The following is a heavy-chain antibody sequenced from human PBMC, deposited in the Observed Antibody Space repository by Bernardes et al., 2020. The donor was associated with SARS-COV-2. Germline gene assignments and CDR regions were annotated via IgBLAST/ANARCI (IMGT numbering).Heavy chain of an antibody. D-gene: IGHD3-22*01. CDR2: IYYSGTT. V-gene: IGHV4-39*01. CDR1: GRSISSSSYY. J-gene: IGHJ4*02. Sequence: SETLSLTCTVSGRSISSSSYYCGWIRQPPGTGLEWNGSIYYSGTTHYNPSLKSRVTISVDTSKNQFSLKLSSVTAADTAVYYCARQGDYYDSSGAKFDYWGQGTLVTVSS. CDR3: ARQGDYYDSSGAKFDY.